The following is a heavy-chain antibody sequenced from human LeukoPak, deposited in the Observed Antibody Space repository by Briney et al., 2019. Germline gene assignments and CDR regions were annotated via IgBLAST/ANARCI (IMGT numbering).Heavy chain of an antibody. CDR2: IKQDGSEK. D-gene: IGHD3-10*01. Sequence: GGSLRLSCAASGFTFSSYWMSWVRQAPGKGLEWVANIKQDGSEKYYVDSVKGRFTISRDNAKNSLYLQMNSLRVEDTAVYYCARDRFYGSGSYAHFDYWGQGTLVTVSS. CDR3: ARDRFYGSGSYAHFDY. CDR1: GFTFSSYW. J-gene: IGHJ4*02. V-gene: IGHV3-7*01.